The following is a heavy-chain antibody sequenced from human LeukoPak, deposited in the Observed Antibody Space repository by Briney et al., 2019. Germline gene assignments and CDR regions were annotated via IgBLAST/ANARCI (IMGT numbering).Heavy chain of an antibody. CDR2: IYYSGST. CDR3: ARLGGRGIRLSDRN. J-gene: IGHJ4*02. Sequence: KSSETLSLTCTVSGGSISTSNYYWGWIRQPPGKGLEWIGNIYYSGSTYYNPSLKSRVTISVDTSKNQFSLKLSSVTAADTAVYYCARLGGRGIRLSDRNWGQGTLVTVSS. CDR1: GGSISTSNYY. D-gene: IGHD4-23*01. V-gene: IGHV4-39*01.